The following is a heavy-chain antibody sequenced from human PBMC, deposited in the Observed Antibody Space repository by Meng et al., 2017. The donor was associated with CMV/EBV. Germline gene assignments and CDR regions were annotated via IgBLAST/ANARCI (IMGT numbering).Heavy chain of an antibody. CDR1: GGSFSGHS. CDR3: ARGGNWFDP. Sequence: QVQLQQLGACLLKPSVTLSLTCAVYGGSFSGHSWSWIRQPPGNGLEWTGEINPSGSTNYNPSLKSRVTISVDTSKNQFSRKLSSVTAADTAVYYCARGGNWFDPWGQGTLVTVSS. CDR2: INPSGST. V-gene: IGHV4-34*01. J-gene: IGHJ5*02.